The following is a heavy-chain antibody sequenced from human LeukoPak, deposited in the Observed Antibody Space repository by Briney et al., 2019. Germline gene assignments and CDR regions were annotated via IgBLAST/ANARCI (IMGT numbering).Heavy chain of an antibody. J-gene: IGHJ4*02. V-gene: IGHV3-23*01. CDR1: GFTFSSYV. CDR2: IGGSVGSM. D-gene: IGHD6-13*01. CDR3: AKRGNSWDLFDY. Sequence: GGSLRLSCAASGFTFSSYVMSWVRQAPGKGLEWVSNIGGSVGSMFYAASVKGRFAISRDNSKNTLFLQMNNLRVEDTAVYYCAKRGNSWDLFDYWGQGALVTVSS.